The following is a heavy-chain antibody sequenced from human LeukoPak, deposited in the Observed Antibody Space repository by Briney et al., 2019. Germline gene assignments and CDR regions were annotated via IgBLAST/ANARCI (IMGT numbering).Heavy chain of an antibody. Sequence: SETLSLTCTVSGGSISISSYYWSWIRQPPGKGLEWIGYIYYSGSTNYNPSLKSRVTISVDTSKNQFSLKLSSVTAADTAVYYCARTVGIAAAGTSNFDYWGQGTLVTVSS. CDR1: GGSISISSYY. J-gene: IGHJ4*02. CDR2: IYYSGST. V-gene: IGHV4-61*01. D-gene: IGHD6-13*01. CDR3: ARTVGIAAAGTSNFDY.